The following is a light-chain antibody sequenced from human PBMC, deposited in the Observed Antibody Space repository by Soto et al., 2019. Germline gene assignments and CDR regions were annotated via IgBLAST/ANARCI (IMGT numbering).Light chain of an antibody. CDR1: QSLSHRNGKTY. Sequence: EIDMTQSPLSLPVTPGEPASISCRSSQSLSHRNGKTYLDWYLQKPGQSPHLLIYLGSNRASGVPYRFTSSGSGTNFTLKISIVEAEDVGVYHCMQALQSTRTFAQGTKLAIK. CDR3: MQALQSTRT. CDR2: LGS. J-gene: IGKJ2*01. V-gene: IGKV2-28*01.